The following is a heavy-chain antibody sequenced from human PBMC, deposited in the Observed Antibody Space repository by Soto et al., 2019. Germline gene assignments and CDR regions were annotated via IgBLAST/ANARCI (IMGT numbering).Heavy chain of an antibody. J-gene: IGHJ5*02. D-gene: IGHD5-12*01. V-gene: IGHV3-23*01. Sequence: EVQLLESGGGLIQPGGSLRLSCAASGFTFSTYAMSWVRQAPGEGLEWVSAISGSGAGTYYADSVKGRFTISRDNSKNTLYLQMDSLSAEDTAVYYCVRGGMATAPRGFDPWGQGTLVTVSS. CDR3: VRGGMATAPRGFDP. CDR2: ISGSGAGT. CDR1: GFTFSTYA.